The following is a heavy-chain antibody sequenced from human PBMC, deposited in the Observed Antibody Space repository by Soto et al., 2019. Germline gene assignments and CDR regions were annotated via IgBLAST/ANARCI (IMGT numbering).Heavy chain of an antibody. CDR1: GASVSSGNYY. V-gene: IGHV4-61*01. Sequence: QVQLRESGPGLVKPSETLSLTCTVSGASVSSGNYYWSWIRQPPGKGLECIGYISYSGSTNYNPTLQMRVTIPIDTSKIQLSLKLSSVTAADTAVYYCARGSGSYYAYWGQGTLVTVSS. D-gene: IGHD1-26*01. CDR3: ARGSGSYYAY. J-gene: IGHJ4*02. CDR2: ISYSGST.